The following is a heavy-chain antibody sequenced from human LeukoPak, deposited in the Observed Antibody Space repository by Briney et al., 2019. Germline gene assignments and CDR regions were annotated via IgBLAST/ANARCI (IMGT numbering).Heavy chain of an antibody. CDR2: ISSSGSII. CDR3: AELGITMIGGV. CDR1: GFTFDDYD. Sequence: GGSLRLSCAASGFTFDDYDMSWIRQTPGKGLEWVSYISSSGSIIYYADSVKGRFTISRDNAKNSLYLQMNSLRAEDTAVYYCAELGITMIGGVWGKGTTVTISS. D-gene: IGHD3-10*02. V-gene: IGHV3-11*04. J-gene: IGHJ6*04.